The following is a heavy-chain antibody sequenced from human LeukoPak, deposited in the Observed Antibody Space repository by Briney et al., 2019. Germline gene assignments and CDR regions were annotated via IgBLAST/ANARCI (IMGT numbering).Heavy chain of an antibody. CDR1: GYTFTSNP. V-gene: IGHV1-3*01. J-gene: IGHJ4*02. D-gene: IGHD5-24*01. CDR2: INVGNGNT. CDR3: ARGREMATIDHFDY. Sequence: GASVKVSCKASGYTFTSNPMYWVRQAPGQRLEWMGWINVGNGNTKYSQNLQDRVTITRDTSASTAYMELSSLRSEDTAVYYCARGREMATIDHFDYWGQGTLVTVSS.